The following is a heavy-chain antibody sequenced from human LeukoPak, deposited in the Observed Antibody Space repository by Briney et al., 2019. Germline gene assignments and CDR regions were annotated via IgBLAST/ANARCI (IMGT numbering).Heavy chain of an antibody. CDR1: GGSISSGGYS. V-gene: IGHV4-30-2*01. CDR2: IYYSGST. Sequence: SETLSLTCAVSGGSISSGGYSWSWIRQPPGKGLEWIGYIYYSGSTNYNPSLKSRVTMSVDTSKNQFSLKLSSVTALDTAVYYCAIIATPYYYMDVWGKGTTVTVSS. CDR3: AIIATPYYYMDV. D-gene: IGHD2/OR15-2a*01. J-gene: IGHJ6*03.